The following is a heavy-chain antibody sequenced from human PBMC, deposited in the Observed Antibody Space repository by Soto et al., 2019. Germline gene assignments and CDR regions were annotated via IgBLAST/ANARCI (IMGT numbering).Heavy chain of an antibody. D-gene: IGHD6-19*01. V-gene: IGHV4-30-2*01. CDR3: ARGGLLPDY. Sequence: SETLSLTCTVSGGSISSGDYYWSWIRQPPGRGLEWIGYIYHSGSTNYNPSLKSRVTISVDRSKNQFSLKLSSVTAADTAVYYCARGGLLPDYWGQGTLVTVSS. J-gene: IGHJ4*02. CDR2: IYHSGST. CDR1: GGSISSGDYY.